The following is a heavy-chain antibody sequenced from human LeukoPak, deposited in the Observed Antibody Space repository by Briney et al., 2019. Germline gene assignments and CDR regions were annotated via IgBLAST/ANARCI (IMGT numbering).Heavy chain of an antibody. CDR2: INPSGGST. Sequence: GASVKVSCKASGYTFTSYYMHWVRQAPGQGLEWMGIINPSGGSTSYAQKFQGRVTMTRDTSTSTVYMELSSLRSEDTAVYYCARESGGILEWLNPNYYYYGMDVWGQGTTVTVSS. D-gene: IGHD3-3*01. CDR1: GYTFTSYY. CDR3: ARESGGILEWLNPNYYYYGMDV. V-gene: IGHV1-46*01. J-gene: IGHJ6*02.